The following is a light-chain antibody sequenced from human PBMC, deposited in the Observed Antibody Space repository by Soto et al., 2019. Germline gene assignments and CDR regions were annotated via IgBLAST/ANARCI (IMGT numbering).Light chain of an antibody. J-gene: IGLJ1*01. CDR2: EVS. CDR1: SSDVGGHNY. CDR3: SSYAGSNKSV. Sequence: QSVLTQPPSASGSPGQSVTISCTGTSSDVGGHNYVSWYQQHPGKAPKLMIYEVSKRPSGVPDRFSGSKSGNTASLTVSGLQPEDEADYYCSSYAGSNKSVFGTATKVTVL. V-gene: IGLV2-8*01.